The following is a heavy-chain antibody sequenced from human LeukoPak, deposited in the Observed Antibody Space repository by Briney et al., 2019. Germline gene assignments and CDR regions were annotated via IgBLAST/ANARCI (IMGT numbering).Heavy chain of an antibody. CDR2: ICGSGGST. D-gene: IGHD2-15*01. Sequence: PGGSLRLSCAASGFTLSSYAMNWVRQAPGKGLEWVSGICGSGGSTYYADSVKGRFTISRDNSKNSLYLQMNSLRAEDTAVYYCAKGMGGSCYSPPDYWGQGTLVTVSS. V-gene: IGHV3-23*01. J-gene: IGHJ4*02. CDR3: AKGMGGSCYSPPDY. CDR1: GFTLSSYA.